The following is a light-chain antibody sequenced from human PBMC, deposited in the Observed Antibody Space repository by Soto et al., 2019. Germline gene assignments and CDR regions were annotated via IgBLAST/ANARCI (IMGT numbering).Light chain of an antibody. Sequence: SSLSASVGDRVTITCRASQSISSYLNWYQQIPGKAPKLLIYAASILQSGVPSRFSGSGSGTDFTLTISSLQPEDFATYYCQQSYSPLTFGGGTKVDIK. V-gene: IGKV1-39*01. CDR1: QSISSY. CDR2: AAS. J-gene: IGKJ4*01. CDR3: QQSYSPLT.